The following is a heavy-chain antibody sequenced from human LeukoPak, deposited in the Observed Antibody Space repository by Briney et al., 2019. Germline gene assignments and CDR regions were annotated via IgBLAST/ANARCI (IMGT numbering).Heavy chain of an antibody. D-gene: IGHD3-9*01. CDR1: GYTLTSYG. CDR3: ARGGYYNILTNFRSRISGFDY. CDR2: ISAYNGNT. V-gene: IGHV1-18*01. J-gene: IGHJ4*02. Sequence: ASVKVSCKASGYTLTSYGISWVRQAPGQGLEWMGWISAYNGNTNYAQKLQGRVTMTTDTSTSTAYMELRSLRSDDTAVYYCARGGYYNILTNFRSRISGFDYWGQGTLVTVSS.